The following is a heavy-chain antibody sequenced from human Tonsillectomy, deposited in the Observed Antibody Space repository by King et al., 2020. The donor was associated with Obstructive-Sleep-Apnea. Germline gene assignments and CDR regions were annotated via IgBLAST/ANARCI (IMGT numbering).Heavy chain of an antibody. V-gene: IGHV4-39*07. D-gene: IGHD3-10*01. J-gene: IGHJ4*02. CDR2: IFYGGTT. CDR3: VRDKGDQIERYFDY. Sequence: QLQESGPGLVKPSETLSLTCSVSAGSIRSVAYSWGWIRQPPGQGLEWIGTIFYGGTTYYNPSVKSRVAMSIDTSKSQISLKLSSATAADTAMYYCVRDKGDQIERYFDYWGQGTLVTVSS. CDR1: AGSIRSVAYS.